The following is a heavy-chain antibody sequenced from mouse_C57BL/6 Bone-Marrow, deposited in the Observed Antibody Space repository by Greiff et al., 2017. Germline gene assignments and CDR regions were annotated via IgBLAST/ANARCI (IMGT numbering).Heavy chain of an antibody. CDR2: IYPTSGRT. J-gene: IGHJ2*01. Sequence: QVQLQQPGAELVKPGASVKMSCKASGYTFTSYWITWVKQRPGQGLEWIGDIYPTSGRTNYNEKFKSKAILTVDTSSNTAYMQLSSLTSEDSAVFYGAGSGPLGRSFAYGCQGTALSVSS. D-gene: IGHD4-1*01. V-gene: IGHV1-55*01. CDR3: AGSGPLGRSFAY. CDR1: GYTFTSYW.